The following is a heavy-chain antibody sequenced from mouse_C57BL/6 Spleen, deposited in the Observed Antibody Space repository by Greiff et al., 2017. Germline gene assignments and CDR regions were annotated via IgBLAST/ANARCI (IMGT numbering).Heavy chain of an antibody. Sequence: DVQLQESGPGLVKPSQSLSLTCSVTGYSITSGYYWNWIRQFPGNKLEWMGYISYDGSNNYNPSLKNRISITRDTSKNQVFLKLNSVTTEDTATYYCARVYYDYDGFAYRGQGTLVTVSA. CDR3: ARVYYDYDGFAY. J-gene: IGHJ3*01. V-gene: IGHV3-6*01. CDR1: GYSITSGYY. D-gene: IGHD2-4*01. CDR2: ISYDGSN.